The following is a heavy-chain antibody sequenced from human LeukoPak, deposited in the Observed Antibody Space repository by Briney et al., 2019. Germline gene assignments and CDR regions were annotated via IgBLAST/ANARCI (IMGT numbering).Heavy chain of an antibody. V-gene: IGHV4-39*07. CDR3: ARDRDTIVVVTDFDY. J-gene: IGHJ4*02. CDR2: IYYSGST. CDR1: GGSISSSSYY. D-gene: IGHD3-22*01. Sequence: PSETLSLTCTVSGGSISSSSYYWGWIRQPPGTGLEWIGSIYYSGSTYYNPSLKSRVTISVDTSKNQFSLKLSSVTAADTAVYYCARDRDTIVVVTDFDYWGQGTLVTVSS.